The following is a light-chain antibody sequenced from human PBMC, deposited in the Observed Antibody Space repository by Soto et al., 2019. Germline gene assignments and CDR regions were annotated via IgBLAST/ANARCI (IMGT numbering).Light chain of an antibody. CDR2: STH. CDR3: VRYMGSGISM. Sequence: QTVVTQEPSFSVSPGGTVTLTCGLNSGSVSTSHYPSWYLQTPGQAPRTLIYSTHIRSSGVPDRFSGSIVGNKAALTITGAQAEDESHYYCVRYMGSGISMFGGGTKLTVL. V-gene: IGLV8-61*01. J-gene: IGLJ3*02. CDR1: SGSVSTSHY.